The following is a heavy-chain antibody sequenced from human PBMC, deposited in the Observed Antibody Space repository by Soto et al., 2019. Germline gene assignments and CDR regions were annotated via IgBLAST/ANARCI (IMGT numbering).Heavy chain of an antibody. CDR3: VRGPWLVGDVTSFDY. CDR1: GFTFSTYG. V-gene: IGHV3-33*01. J-gene: IGHJ4*02. Sequence: QVHLVESGGGVVQPGRSLRLSCAASGFTFSTYGMHWVRQAPGKGLEWVALIWNHGREDSYADSVKGRFTISGDNSKNTLWLQMNILRADDTAVYYCVRGPWLVGDVTSFDYWGQGSLVPVSS. D-gene: IGHD6-19*01. CDR2: IWNHGRED.